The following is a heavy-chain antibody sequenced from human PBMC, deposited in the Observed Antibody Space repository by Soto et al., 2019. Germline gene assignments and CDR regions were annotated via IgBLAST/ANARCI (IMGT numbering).Heavy chain of an antibody. V-gene: IGHV3-11*06. CDR1: GFTFSDYY. CDR2: ISSSSSYT. CDR3: ARDSGEYSSSWYSYFDY. Sequence: GGSLRLSCAASGFTFSDYYMSWIRQAPGKGLEWVSYISSSSSYTNYADSVKGRFTISRDNAKNSLYLQMNSLRAEDTAVYYCARDSGEYSSSWYSYFDYWGQGTLVTVSS. D-gene: IGHD6-13*01. J-gene: IGHJ4*02.